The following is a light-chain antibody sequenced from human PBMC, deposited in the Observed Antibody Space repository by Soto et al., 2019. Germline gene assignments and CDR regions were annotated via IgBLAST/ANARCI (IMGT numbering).Light chain of an antibody. V-gene: IGLV2-14*01. CDR3: SSYTSSSTPYV. CDR2: EVS. CDR1: SSDVGGYNY. Sequence: QSVLTQPASVSGSPGQSITISCTGTSSDVGGYNYVSWYQKHPGKAPKLMIYEVSNRPSGVSNRFSGSKSGNTASLTISGLHAEYEADYYCSSYTSSSTPYVFGTGTKLTVL. J-gene: IGLJ1*01.